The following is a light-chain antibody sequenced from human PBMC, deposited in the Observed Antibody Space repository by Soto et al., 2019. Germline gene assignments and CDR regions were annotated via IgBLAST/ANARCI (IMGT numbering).Light chain of an antibody. V-gene: IGKV1-5*03. J-gene: IGKJ1*01. Sequence: DILMTQSPSTLSASVGDRVTITCRASQSISSWLAWYQQKPGKAPKLLIYKASSLESGVPSRFSGSGSGTEFTLTISSLQPDDFATYYCQQYNSYSGLTFGQGTKVEIK. CDR3: QQYNSYSGLT. CDR1: QSISSW. CDR2: KAS.